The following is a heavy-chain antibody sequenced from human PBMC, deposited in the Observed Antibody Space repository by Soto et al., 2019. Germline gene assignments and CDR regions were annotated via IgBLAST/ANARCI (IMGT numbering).Heavy chain of an antibody. V-gene: IGHV4-31*03. CDR1: GGSIRSGGYY. CDR2: IYYSGNT. Sequence: KPSETLSLTCTVSGGSIRSGGYYWSWVRQNPRRGLEWIGNIYYSGNTYYNPSLKSRLTISVDTSKNQFSLNLSSVTAADTAVYYCARDRLMATAGTARHYFGLDVWGQGTTVTVYS. D-gene: IGHD5-18*01. J-gene: IGHJ6*02. CDR3: ARDRLMATAGTARHYFGLDV.